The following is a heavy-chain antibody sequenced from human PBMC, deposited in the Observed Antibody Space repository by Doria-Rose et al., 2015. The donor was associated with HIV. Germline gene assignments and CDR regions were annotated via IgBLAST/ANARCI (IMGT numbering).Heavy chain of an antibody. Sequence: QITLRESGPVLVKPTETLTLTCTVSGVSLSSPGMGVSWIRQPTGNDLEWLANIISDDERSYRPSLESRLTISSDTTKSQVVLTMTDMDLVDTATYHCARIKSNRWNHKYYFDVWGQGTLVIV. CDR1: GVSLSSPGMG. D-gene: IGHD1-1*01. CDR3: ARIKSNRWNHKYYFDV. J-gene: IGHJ4*02. V-gene: IGHV2-26*01. CDR2: IISDDER.